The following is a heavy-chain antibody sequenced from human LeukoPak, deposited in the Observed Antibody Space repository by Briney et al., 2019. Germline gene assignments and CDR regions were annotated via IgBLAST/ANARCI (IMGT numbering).Heavy chain of an antibody. CDR2: ITPSGDST. J-gene: IGHJ4*02. V-gene: IGHV1-46*01. Sequence: ASVKVSCKASGYTLNIHWVRQAPGQGLEWMGIITPSGDSTSYAQKFQGRVTMTRDTSTSTVYMELSNLRSEDTAVYYCAREAGAAGASGFDDWGQGSLVTVSS. CDR1: GYTLN. D-gene: IGHD6-13*01. CDR3: AREAGAAGASGFDD.